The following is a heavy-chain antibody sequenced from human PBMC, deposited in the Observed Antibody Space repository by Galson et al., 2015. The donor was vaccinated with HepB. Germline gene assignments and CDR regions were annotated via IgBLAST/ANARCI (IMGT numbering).Heavy chain of an antibody. CDR3: ARALVLGPVAGTVDY. CDR2: VFMTGRT. D-gene: IGHD6-19*01. J-gene: IGHJ4*02. Sequence: TLSLTCTVSGGSVSSGNFYWTWIRQPAGRGLEWIGRVFMTGRTNYNPSLKSRVTMSVDTSRNQFSLRLTSVTAADTAVYFCARALVLGPVAGTVDYWGPGTLVTVSS. CDR1: GGSVSSGNFY. V-gene: IGHV4-61*02.